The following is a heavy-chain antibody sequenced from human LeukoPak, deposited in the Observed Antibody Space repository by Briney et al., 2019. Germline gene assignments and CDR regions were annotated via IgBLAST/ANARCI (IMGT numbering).Heavy chain of an antibody. D-gene: IGHD3-22*01. CDR3: ARVDSSGYYSCFDY. J-gene: IGHJ4*02. CDR1: GFTVSSNY. CDR2: IYSGGST. V-gene: IGHV3-53*04. Sequence: GGSLRLSCAASGFTVSSNYMSWVRQAPGKGLEWVSVIYSGGSTYCADSVKGRFTISRHNSKNTLYLQMNSLRAEDTAVYYCARVDSSGYYSCFDYWGQGTLVTVSS.